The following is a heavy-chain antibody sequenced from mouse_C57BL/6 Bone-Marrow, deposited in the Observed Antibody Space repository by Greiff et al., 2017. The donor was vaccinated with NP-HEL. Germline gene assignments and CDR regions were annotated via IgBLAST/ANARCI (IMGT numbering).Heavy chain of an antibody. D-gene: IGHD2-3*01. V-gene: IGHV1-81*01. Sequence: QVQLQQPGAELARPGASVKLSCKASGYTFTSYGISWVKQRTGQGLEWIGEIYPRSGNTYYNEKFKGKATLTADKSSSTAYMELRSLTSEDSAVYFCAREGIYDGYYVAYWGQGTLVTVSA. CDR3: AREGIYDGYYVAY. CDR2: IYPRSGNT. CDR1: GYTFTSYG. J-gene: IGHJ3*01.